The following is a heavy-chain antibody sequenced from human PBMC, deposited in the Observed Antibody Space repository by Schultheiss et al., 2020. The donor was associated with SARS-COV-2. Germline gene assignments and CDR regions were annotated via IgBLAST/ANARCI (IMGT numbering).Heavy chain of an antibody. Sequence: SQTLTLTCSVSGGSLRNYYWTWIRQPPGKGLEWIGYIYYSGSTNYNPSLKSRVTISVDTSKNQFSLKLSSVTAADTAVYYCARDLPDYDFWSGYYYYGMDVWGQGTTVTVSS. V-gene: IGHV4-59*01. CDR3: ARDLPDYDFWSGYYYYGMDV. CDR2: IYYSGST. J-gene: IGHJ6*02. D-gene: IGHD3-3*01. CDR1: GGSLRNYY.